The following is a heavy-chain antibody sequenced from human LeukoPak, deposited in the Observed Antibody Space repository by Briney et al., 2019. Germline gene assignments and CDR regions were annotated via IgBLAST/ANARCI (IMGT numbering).Heavy chain of an antibody. Sequence: GRSLRLSCAASGFIFSNDAMHWVRQAPGKGLEWVAFIWFDGSNKHYADSVKGRFTISRDNSEDTLYLQMNSLRAEDTAVYYCARDRTAVAGIFDYWGQGTLVTVSS. V-gene: IGHV3-33*01. CDR1: GFIFSNDA. J-gene: IGHJ4*02. CDR3: ARDRTAVAGIFDY. CDR2: IWFDGSNK. D-gene: IGHD6-19*01.